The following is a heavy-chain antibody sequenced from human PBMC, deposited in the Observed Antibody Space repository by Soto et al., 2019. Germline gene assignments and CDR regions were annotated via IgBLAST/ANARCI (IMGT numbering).Heavy chain of an antibody. V-gene: IGHV1-18*01. CDR3: ATRSPTFDY. CDR2: ITTDKGKT. J-gene: IGHJ4*02. Sequence: GPEVKKPGASVKVSCKTSGYTFTSFGISWVRQAPGQGLEWMGWITTDKGKTNYAQKFQGRVTMTTDTSTSTAYMELRSLRSDDTAVYYCATRSPTFDYWGQGTLVTVSS. CDR1: GYTFTSFG.